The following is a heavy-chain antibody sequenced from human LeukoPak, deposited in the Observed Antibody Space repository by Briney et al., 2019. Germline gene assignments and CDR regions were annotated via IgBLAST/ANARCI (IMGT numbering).Heavy chain of an antibody. Sequence: GASVKVSCKASGYTFTGYYMHWVRQAPGQGLEWMGWINPNSGGTNYAQKFQGRVTMTRDTSISTANMELSRLRSDDTAVYYCARGLSYSSRWYWYYYYGMDVWGQGTTVTVSS. CDR3: ARGLSYSSRWYWYYYYGMDV. J-gene: IGHJ6*02. D-gene: IGHD6-13*01. CDR1: GYTFTGYY. V-gene: IGHV1-2*02. CDR2: INPNSGGT.